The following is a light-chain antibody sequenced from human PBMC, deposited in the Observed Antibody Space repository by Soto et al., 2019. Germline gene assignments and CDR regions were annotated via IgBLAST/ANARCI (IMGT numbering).Light chain of an antibody. CDR3: QQYDSSPRT. CDR2: DAS. CDR1: QSVSSSY. V-gene: IGKV3-20*01. Sequence: DIVLTQSPGTLSLSPGERATLSCRASQSVSSSYLAWYQQKPGQAPRLLIYDASMRATGIPDRFSGSGSGTDFTLTISRLEPEDFAVYYCQQYDSSPRTFGQGTKVEIK. J-gene: IGKJ1*01.